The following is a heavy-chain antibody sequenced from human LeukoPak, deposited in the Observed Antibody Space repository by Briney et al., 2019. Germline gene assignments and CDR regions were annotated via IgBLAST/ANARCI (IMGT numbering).Heavy chain of an antibody. Sequence: PGGSLRLSCTASGFTFSNFGMHWVRQAPGKGLEWLAGISYVGTNEYYADSVKGRFTISRDNSNSSLFLQMNSLRPEDTAAYYCAKATMGSTFDHWGRGTLVTVSS. D-gene: IGHD2-8*01. CDR3: AKATMGSTFDH. CDR1: GFTFSNFG. CDR2: ISYVGTNE. J-gene: IGHJ4*02. V-gene: IGHV3-30*18.